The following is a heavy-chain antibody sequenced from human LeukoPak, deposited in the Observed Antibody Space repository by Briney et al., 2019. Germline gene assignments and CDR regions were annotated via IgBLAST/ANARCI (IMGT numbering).Heavy chain of an antibody. V-gene: IGHV4-39*01. Sequence: SETLPLTCTVSGGSISSSSYYWGWIRQPPGKGLEWIGSIYYSGSTYYNPSLKSRATISVDTSKNQFSLKLSSVTAADTAVYYCANTPLAAAGSPSAPFDPWGQGTLVTVSS. J-gene: IGHJ5*02. CDR2: IYYSGST. D-gene: IGHD6-13*01. CDR3: ANTPLAAAGSPSAPFDP. CDR1: GGSISSSSYY.